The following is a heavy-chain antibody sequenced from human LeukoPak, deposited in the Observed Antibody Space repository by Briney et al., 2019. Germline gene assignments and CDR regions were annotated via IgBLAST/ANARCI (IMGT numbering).Heavy chain of an antibody. CDR1: GGSISSSSYY. V-gene: IGHV4-39*07. CDR3: ARGAAGTGAADY. CDR2: IYYSGST. Sequence: PSETLSLTCTVSGGSISSSSYYWGWIRQPPGKGLEWIGSIYYSGSTYYNPSLKSRLTMSLDTSKNQFSLRLSSVTAADTAVYFCARGAAGTGAADYWGQGTLVTVSS. D-gene: IGHD6-13*01. J-gene: IGHJ4*02.